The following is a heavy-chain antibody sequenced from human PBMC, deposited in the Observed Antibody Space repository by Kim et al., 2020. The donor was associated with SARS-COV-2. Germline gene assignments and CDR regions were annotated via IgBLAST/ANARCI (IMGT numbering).Heavy chain of an antibody. CDR3: ARRPRDNWKIGY. D-gene: IGHD1-20*01. V-gene: IGHV3-48*03. CDR2: ISSSGSTTN. J-gene: IGHJ4*02. CDR1: GFTFSSYV. Sequence: GGSLRLSCAASGFTFSSYVMNWVRQAPGKGLEWVAYISSSGSTTNYNADSVRGRFTISSDNAKDPLHLKMNILGGDNTGDYCCARRPRDNWKIGYWDQVT.